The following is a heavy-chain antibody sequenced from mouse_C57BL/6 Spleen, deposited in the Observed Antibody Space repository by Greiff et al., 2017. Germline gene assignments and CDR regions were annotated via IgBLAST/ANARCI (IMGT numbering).Heavy chain of an antibody. V-gene: IGHV3-1*01. J-gene: IGHJ4*01. CDR2: ISYSGST. CDR1: GYSITSGYD. Sequence: VKLMESGPGMVKPSQSLSLTCTVTGYSITSGYDWHWIRHFPGNKLEWMGYISYSGSTNYNPSLKSRISITHDTSKNHYFLKLSSVTTEDTAKYCGARRGYYAMDYWGQGTSVTVSS. CDR3: ARRGYYAMDY.